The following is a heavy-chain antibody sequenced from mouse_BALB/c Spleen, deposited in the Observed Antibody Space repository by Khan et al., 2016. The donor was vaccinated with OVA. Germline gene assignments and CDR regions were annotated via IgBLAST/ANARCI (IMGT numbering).Heavy chain of an antibody. CDR1: GFTFSSYS. CDR2: ISSGGDYT. CDR3: ARHLTGSFAY. J-gene: IGHJ3*01. V-gene: IGHV5-6*01. Sequence: EVELVESGGDLVKPGGSLKLSCAASGFTFSSYSMSWVRQTPDKRLEWVASISSGGDYTYYPDIVKGRFTISRDKAKNTLYLQMSSLNSEDTAMYYCARHLTGSFAYWGQGTLVTVS.